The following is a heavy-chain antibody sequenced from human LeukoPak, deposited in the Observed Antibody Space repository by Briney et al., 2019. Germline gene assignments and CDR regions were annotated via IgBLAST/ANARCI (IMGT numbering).Heavy chain of an antibody. CDR3: ARRKPPYYDILTGYSNDAFDI. Sequence: PSETLSLTCAVYGGSFSGYYWSWIRQPPGKGLEWIGEINHSGSTNYNPSLKSRVTISVDTSNNQFSLKLSSVTAADTAVYYCARRKPPYYDILTGYSNDAFDIWGQGTMVTVSS. J-gene: IGHJ3*02. D-gene: IGHD3-9*01. CDR2: INHSGST. V-gene: IGHV4-34*01. CDR1: GGSFSGYY.